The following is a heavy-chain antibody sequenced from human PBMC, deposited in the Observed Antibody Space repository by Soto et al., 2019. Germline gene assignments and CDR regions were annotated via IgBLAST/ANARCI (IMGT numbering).Heavy chain of an antibody. J-gene: IGHJ6*02. D-gene: IGHD6-13*01. CDR2: INHSGST. V-gene: IGHV4-34*01. Sequence: SETLSLTCAVYGGSFSGYYWSWIRQPPGKGQEWIGEINHSGSTNYNPSLKSRVTISVDTSKNQFSLKLSSVTAADTAVYYCARPSVRRYSSSWYEEDGMDVWGQGTTVTVSS. CDR1: GGSFSGYY. CDR3: ARPSVRRYSSSWYEEDGMDV.